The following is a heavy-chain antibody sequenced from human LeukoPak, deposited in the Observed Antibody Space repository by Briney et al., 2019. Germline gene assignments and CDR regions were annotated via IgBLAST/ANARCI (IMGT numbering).Heavy chain of an antibody. CDR3: AKDISCSSTSCYTGFDY. CDR1: GFTFDDYA. Sequence: GGSLRLSCAASGFTFDDYAMHWVRQAPGEGLEWVSGISWNSGSIGYADSVKGRFTISRDNAKDSLYLQMNSLRAEDTALYYCAKDISCSSTSCYTGFDYWGQGTLVTVSS. D-gene: IGHD2-2*02. J-gene: IGHJ4*02. CDR2: ISWNSGSI. V-gene: IGHV3-9*01.